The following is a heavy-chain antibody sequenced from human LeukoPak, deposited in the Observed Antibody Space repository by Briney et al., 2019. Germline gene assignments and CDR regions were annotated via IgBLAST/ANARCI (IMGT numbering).Heavy chain of an antibody. CDR1: GFTFSSYA. J-gene: IGHJ4*02. CDR3: AKSAIGVVIPTFDF. D-gene: IGHD3-3*01. CDR2: ISGGGGTI. Sequence: GGSLRLSCAASGFTFSSYAMSWVRQAPGRGLEWVSAISGGGGTIYYADSVKGRFTISRDNSKNTLYLQMNSLRAEDTAVYYCAKSAIGVVIPTFDFWGQGTLATVSS. V-gene: IGHV3-23*01.